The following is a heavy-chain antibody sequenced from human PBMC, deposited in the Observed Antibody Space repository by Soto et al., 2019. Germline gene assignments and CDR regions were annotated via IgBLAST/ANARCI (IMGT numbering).Heavy chain of an antibody. Sequence: KPSETPSLTCTVSGGSISSYYWSWIRQPAGKGLEWIGRIYASGGTNYNPSLKSRVTMSADTSKNQLSLRLSSVTAADTAVYYCARDRKQNGDYLPDYYYGMDVWGQGTTVTVSS. CDR3: ARDRKQNGDYLPDYYYGMDV. V-gene: IGHV4-4*07. CDR2: IYASGGT. CDR1: GGSISSYY. D-gene: IGHD4-17*01. J-gene: IGHJ6*02.